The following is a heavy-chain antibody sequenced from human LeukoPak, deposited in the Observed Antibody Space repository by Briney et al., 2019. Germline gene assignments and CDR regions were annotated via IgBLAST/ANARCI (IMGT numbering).Heavy chain of an antibody. V-gene: IGHV1-69*05. Sequence: SVKVSCKASGGTFSSYAISGVRQAPGQGLEWMGRIIPIFGTADYAQKFQGRVTITTDESTSTAYMELSSLRSEDTAVYYCARGDFHDDYGDYPFDYWGQGTLVTVSS. J-gene: IGHJ4*02. CDR2: IIPIFGTA. CDR3: ARGDFHDDYGDYPFDY. D-gene: IGHD4-17*01. CDR1: GGTFSSYA.